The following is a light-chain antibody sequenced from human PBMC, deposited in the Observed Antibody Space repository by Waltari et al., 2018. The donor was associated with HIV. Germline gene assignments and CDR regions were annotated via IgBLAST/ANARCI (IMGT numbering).Light chain of an antibody. CDR2: GNY. CDR1: SNNIGSSP. Sequence: QSALTQEASVSGTVGQQVTLSCTGNSNNIGSSPLGWYQQISHGAPKTVSFGNYLPSGIPDRFSGSQAGTTASLTISGRQAEDEADYYCSTWDYSLSAHVFGTGTKVTVL. J-gene: IGLJ1*01. V-gene: IGLV1-44*01. CDR3: STWDYSLSAHV.